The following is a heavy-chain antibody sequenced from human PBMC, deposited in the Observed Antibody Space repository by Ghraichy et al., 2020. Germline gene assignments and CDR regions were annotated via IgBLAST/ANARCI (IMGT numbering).Heavy chain of an antibody. J-gene: IGHJ6*02. V-gene: IGHV1-69*13. CDR1: GGTFSSYA. Sequence: SVKVSCKASGGTFSSYAISWVRQAPGQGLEWMGGIIPIFGTANYAQKFQGRVTITADESTSTAYMELSSLRSEDTAVYYCARSRTIRGVITPLRYGMDVLGQGTTVTVSS. CDR2: IIPIFGTA. D-gene: IGHD3-10*01. CDR3: ARSRTIRGVITPLRYGMDV.